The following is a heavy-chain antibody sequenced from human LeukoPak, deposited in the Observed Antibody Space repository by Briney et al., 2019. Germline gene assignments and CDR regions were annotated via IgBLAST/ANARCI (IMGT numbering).Heavy chain of an antibody. J-gene: IGHJ3*02. CDR3: ARGPRGSGWAHDAFDI. V-gene: IGHV1-8*01. CDR1: GYTFSSYD. CDR2: RNPNSGNT. Sequence: GASVKVSCKTSGYTFSSYDINWVRQASGQGLEWMGWRNPNSGNTGYAEKFQGRVTMTRDPSINTAYMDLSSLESDDTAVYYCARGPRGSGWAHDAFDIWGQGTMVTVSS. D-gene: IGHD6-19*01.